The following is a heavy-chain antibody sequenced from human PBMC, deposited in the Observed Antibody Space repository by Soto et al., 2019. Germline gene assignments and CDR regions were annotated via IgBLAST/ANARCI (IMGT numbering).Heavy chain of an antibody. V-gene: IGHV4-31*03. CDR1: GGSISSGGYY. CDR3: ARDRQELRLGMDV. D-gene: IGHD3-10*01. Sequence: TLSHTCTVSGGSISSGGYYWSCIRQHPGKGLEWIGYIYYSGSTYYNPSLKSRVTISVDTSKNQFSLKLSSVTAADTAVYYCARDRQELRLGMDVWGRGTTVTVSS. CDR2: IYYSGST. J-gene: IGHJ6*02.